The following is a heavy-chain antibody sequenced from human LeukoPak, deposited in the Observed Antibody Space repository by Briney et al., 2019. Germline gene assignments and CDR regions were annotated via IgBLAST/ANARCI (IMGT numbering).Heavy chain of an antibody. D-gene: IGHD3-3*01. CDR3: ARHFTYYDFWSGMDLRYYFDY. J-gene: IGHJ4*02. CDR2: IYHSGST. Sequence: SETLSLTCTVSGYSISSGYYWGWIRQPPGKGLEWIGSIYHSGSTYYNPSLKSRVTISVDTSKNQFSLKLSSVTAADTAVYYCARHFTYYDFWSGMDLRYYFDYWGQGTLVTVSS. V-gene: IGHV4-38-2*02. CDR1: GYSISSGYY.